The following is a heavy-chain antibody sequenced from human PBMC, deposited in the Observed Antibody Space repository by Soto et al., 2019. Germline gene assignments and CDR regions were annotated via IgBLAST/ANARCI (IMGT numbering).Heavy chain of an antibody. CDR3: ARDYDSSGYPRYYFDY. CDR1: GFIFSSYA. V-gene: IGHV3-23*01. J-gene: IGHJ4*02. CDR2: ISGSDGNT. Sequence: GSLRLSCTASGFIFSSYAMSWVRQAPGKGLEWVSGISGSDGNTYYTDSVKGRFTISRDNSKNTLYLQMNSLRAEDTAVYYCARDYDSSGYPRYYFDYWGQGTLVTVSS. D-gene: IGHD3-22*01.